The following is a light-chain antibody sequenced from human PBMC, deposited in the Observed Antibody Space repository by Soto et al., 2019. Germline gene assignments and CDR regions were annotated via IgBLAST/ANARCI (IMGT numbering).Light chain of an antibody. CDR1: QRVLYSSSNKNY. CDR2: WAS. J-gene: IGKJ1*01. V-gene: IGKV4-1*01. Sequence: DIVMTQSPDSLAVSLGERATINCKSSQRVLYSSSNKNYLAGYQQKPGQPPKLLIYWASTRESGVPDRFSGSGSGTDFTLTISSLQAEDVAVYYCQQYCSSPWTFCQGTKVEIK. CDR3: QQYCSSPWT.